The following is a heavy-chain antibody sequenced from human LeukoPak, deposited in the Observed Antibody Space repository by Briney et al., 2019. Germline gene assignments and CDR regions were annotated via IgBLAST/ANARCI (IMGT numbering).Heavy chain of an antibody. J-gene: IGHJ5*02. CDR1: GFTVSSNY. Sequence: GGSLRLSCAASGFTVSSNYMSWVRQAPGEGLEWVSVIYSGGSTYYADSVKGRFTISRDNSKNTLYLQMNSLRAEDTAVYYCARVMVVDWLGGEVWFDPWGQGTLVTVSS. CDR3: ARVMVVDWLGGEVWFDP. CDR2: IYSGGST. D-gene: IGHD3-9*01. V-gene: IGHV3-53*01.